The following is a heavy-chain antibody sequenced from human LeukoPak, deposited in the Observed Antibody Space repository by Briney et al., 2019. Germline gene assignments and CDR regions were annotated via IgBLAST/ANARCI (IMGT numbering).Heavy chain of an antibody. D-gene: IGHD1-26*01. CDR1: GFTFSSYA. CDR2: ISYDGSNK. CDR3: ASGGQTELYGMDV. J-gene: IGHJ6*02. V-gene: IGHV3-30-3*01. Sequence: GGSLRLSCAASGFTFSSYAMHWVRQAPGKGLEWVAVISYDGSNKYYADSVKGRFTISRDNSKNTLYLQMNSLRAEDTAVYYCASGGQTELYGMDVWGQRTTVTVSS.